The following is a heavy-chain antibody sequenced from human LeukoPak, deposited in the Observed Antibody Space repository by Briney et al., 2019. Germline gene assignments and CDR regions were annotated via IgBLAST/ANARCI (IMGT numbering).Heavy chain of an antibody. CDR1: GFTFSSYA. V-gene: IGHV3-64D*06. D-gene: IGHD6-19*01. Sequence: GGSLRLSCSASGFTFSSYAMHWVRQAPGKGLEYVSAISSNGGSTYYADSVKGRFTISRDNSKNTLYLQMSSLRAEDTAVYYCARVDSYDSGWFDYWGQGTLVTVSS. CDR3: ARVDSYDSGWFDY. J-gene: IGHJ4*02. CDR2: ISSNGGST.